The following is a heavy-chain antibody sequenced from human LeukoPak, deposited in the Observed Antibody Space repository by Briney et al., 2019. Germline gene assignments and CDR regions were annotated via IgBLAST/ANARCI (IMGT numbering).Heavy chain of an antibody. D-gene: IGHD1-26*01. J-gene: IGHJ4*02. CDR2: IYYSGST. CDR3: AGRYSGSYFFDY. V-gene: IGHV4-59*11. CDR1: GGSISSHY. Sequence: PSETLSLTCTVSGGSISSHYWNWIRQPPGKGLEWIGYIYYSGSTNYNPSLKSRVTISVDTSKNQFSLKLSSVTAADTAVYYCAGRYSGSYFFDYWGQGTLVTVPS.